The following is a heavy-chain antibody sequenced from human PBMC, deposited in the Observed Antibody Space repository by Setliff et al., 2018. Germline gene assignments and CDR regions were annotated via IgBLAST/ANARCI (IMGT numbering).Heavy chain of an antibody. CDR3: ARDLGYDFWSGYDYYFDY. V-gene: IGHV3-48*03. CDR2: ISSSGSTI. CDR1: GFTFSSYE. J-gene: IGHJ4*02. Sequence: HPGGSLRLSCAASGFTFSSYEMNWVRQAPGKGLEWVSYISSSGSTIYYADSVKGRFTISRDNAKNSLYLQMNSLRAEDTAVYYCARDLGYDFWSGYDYYFDYWGQGTLVTVS. D-gene: IGHD3-3*01.